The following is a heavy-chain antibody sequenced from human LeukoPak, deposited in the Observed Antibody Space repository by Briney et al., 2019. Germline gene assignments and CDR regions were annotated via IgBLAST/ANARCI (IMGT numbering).Heavy chain of an antibody. CDR3: ARGRGISRPYYFDS. Sequence: GGSLRLSCAASRFIFSDYYMSWIRQAPGKGLESVSHIDSSSTYTNYADSVKGRFTISRDNAKKSLYLQMNSLRADDTAVYYCARGRGISRPYYFDSWGQGTLVTVSS. CDR2: IDSSSTYT. V-gene: IGHV3-11*06. CDR1: RFIFSDYY. D-gene: IGHD6-6*01. J-gene: IGHJ4*02.